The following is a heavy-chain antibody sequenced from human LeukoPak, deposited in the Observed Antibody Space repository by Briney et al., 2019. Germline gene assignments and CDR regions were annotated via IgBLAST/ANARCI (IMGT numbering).Heavy chain of an antibody. D-gene: IGHD3-9*01. J-gene: IGHJ6*02. CDR1: GFTFSSYG. Sequence: GGSLRLSCADSGFTFSSYGMHWVRQAPGKGLEWVAVISYDGSNKYYADSVKGRFTISRDNSKNTLYLQMNSLRAEDTAVYYCAKDQDDFLTGPDYYYGMDVWGQGTTVTVSS. CDR3: AKDQDDFLTGPDYYYGMDV. V-gene: IGHV3-30*18. CDR2: ISYDGSNK.